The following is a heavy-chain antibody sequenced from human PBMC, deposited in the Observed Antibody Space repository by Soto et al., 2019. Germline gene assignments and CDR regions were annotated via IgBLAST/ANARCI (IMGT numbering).Heavy chain of an antibody. CDR2: ISNSGSIM. Sequence: QVQLVESGGGLVKPGGSLRLSCAASGFTFSDYYMSWVRQAPGKGLEWVSYISNSGSIMYYADSVKGRFTISRDNAKKSLYLQLKSLRAEDTAVYYCARAPGIVYSYGSPLDYWGQGTLVTVSS. D-gene: IGHD5-18*01. CDR3: ARAPGIVYSYGSPLDY. V-gene: IGHV3-11*01. CDR1: GFTFSDYY. J-gene: IGHJ4*02.